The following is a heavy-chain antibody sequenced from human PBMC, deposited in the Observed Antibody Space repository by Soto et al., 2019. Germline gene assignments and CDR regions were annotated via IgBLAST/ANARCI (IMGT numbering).Heavy chain of an antibody. CDR2: IHYCGST. J-gene: IGHJ5*02. V-gene: IGHV4-59*01. D-gene: IGHD1-26*01. CDR3: AKTLTGTVSGLWWLVP. CDR1: GGPISGYY. Sequence: SETLSLTCTVSGGPISGYYWSWIRQSPEKGLEWIGYIHYCGSTNYSPSLKSRVSISLGPSNNHISLKLSSVTAADTAVYYCAKTLTGTVSGLWWLVPWGQGALVKVSS.